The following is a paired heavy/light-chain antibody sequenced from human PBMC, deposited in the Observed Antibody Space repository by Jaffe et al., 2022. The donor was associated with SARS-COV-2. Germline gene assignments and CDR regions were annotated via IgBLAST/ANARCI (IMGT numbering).Heavy chain of an antibody. Sequence: EVQVVESGGGLVKAGRSLRLSCTVSGFTFGDYAMTWFRQAPGKGLEWVGLIRTVAYGASTEYAASVNGRFTISRDDSKSIAYLQMNSLQGEDTAMYYCARDLAPPDRFDYWGQGTLVTVSS. J-gene: IGHJ4*02. V-gene: IGHV3-49*05. D-gene: IGHD3-22*01. CDR3: ARDLAPPDRFDY. CDR2: IRTVAYGAST. CDR1: GFTFGDYA.
Light chain of an antibody. CDR2: DIS. CDR1: QSMNNY. J-gene: IGKJ3*01. CDR3: QQSFLLPFT. Sequence: DIQMTQSPSSLSASVGDRVTITCRTSQSMNNYINWYQQRPGKAPRLLIYDISNLQSGVPARFSGSGFGTDFTLTISSLQPEDFATYFCQQSFLLPFTFGPGTKVDI. V-gene: IGKV1-39*01.